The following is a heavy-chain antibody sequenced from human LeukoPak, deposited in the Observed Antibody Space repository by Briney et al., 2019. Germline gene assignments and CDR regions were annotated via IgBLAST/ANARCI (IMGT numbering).Heavy chain of an antibody. CDR3: AKDQGYCSGGSCYSWMGPPNFQH. CDR2: ISGSGGST. Sequence: GGSLRLSCAASGFTFSSYAMSWVRQAPGKGLEWVSAISGSGGSTYYADSVKGRFTISRDNSKNTLYLQMNSLRAEDTAVYYCAKDQGYCSGGSCYSWMGPPNFQHWGQGTLVTVSS. CDR1: GFTFSSYA. J-gene: IGHJ1*01. D-gene: IGHD2-15*01. V-gene: IGHV3-23*01.